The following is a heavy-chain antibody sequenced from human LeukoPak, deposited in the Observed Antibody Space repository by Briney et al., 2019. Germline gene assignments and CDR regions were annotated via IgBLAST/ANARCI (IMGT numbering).Heavy chain of an antibody. D-gene: IGHD3-22*01. CDR2: IGGSGPTI. J-gene: IGHJ4*02. V-gene: IGHV3-11*01. Sequence: PGGSLRLSCAASGFTFSDYYMTWIRQAPGKGLEWVSYIGGSGPTIYYADSVEGRFTVSRDNAKNSLHLQMNSLRAEDTAVYYCARDRSGYYHGLDYWGQGSLVTVSS. CDR1: GFTFSDYY. CDR3: ARDRSGYYHGLDY.